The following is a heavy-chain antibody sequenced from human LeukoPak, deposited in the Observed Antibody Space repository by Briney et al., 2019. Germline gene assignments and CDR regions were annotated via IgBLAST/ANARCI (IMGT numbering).Heavy chain of an antibody. Sequence: PGGSLRLSCAASGFTFSSYSMNWVRQAPGKGLEWVSSISSSSSYIYYADSVKGRFTISRDNAKNSLYLQMNSLRAEDTAVYYCAGGLGQLVQNYYYGMDVWGQGTTVTVSS. D-gene: IGHD6-6*01. V-gene: IGHV3-21*01. CDR2: ISSSSSYI. CDR3: AGGLGQLVQNYYYGMDV. J-gene: IGHJ6*02. CDR1: GFTFSSYS.